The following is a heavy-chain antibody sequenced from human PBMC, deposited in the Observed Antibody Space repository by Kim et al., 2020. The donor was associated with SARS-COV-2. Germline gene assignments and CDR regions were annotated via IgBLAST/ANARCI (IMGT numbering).Heavy chain of an antibody. Sequence: GGSLRLSCAASGFTFSSYAMAWVRQAPGKGLEWVSSINDSGSGTFYADSVKGRFTISRDNAKNRLFLQMNSLRGDDTAVYYCAKYCSGSYHKYCGLDVWGQGTKVTVSS. CDR1: GFTFSSYA. J-gene: IGHJ6*02. D-gene: IGHD3-10*02. V-gene: IGHV3-23*01. CDR2: INDSGSGT. CDR3: AKYCSGSYHKYCGLDV.